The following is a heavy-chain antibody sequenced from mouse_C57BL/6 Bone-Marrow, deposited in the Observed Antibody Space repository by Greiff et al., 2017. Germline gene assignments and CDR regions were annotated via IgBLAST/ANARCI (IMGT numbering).Heavy chain of an antibody. CDR3: ARRGTTVVASTAAWYFDV. J-gene: IGHJ1*03. V-gene: IGHV1-81*01. CDR2: IYPRSGNT. Sequence: VKLQESGAELARPGASVKLSCKASGYTFTSYGISWVKQRTGQGLEWIGEIYPRSGNTYYNEKCKGKATLTADKSSSTAYMELRSLTSEDSAVYFCARRGTTVVASTAAWYFDVWGTGTTVTVSS. CDR1: GYTFTSYG. D-gene: IGHD1-1*01.